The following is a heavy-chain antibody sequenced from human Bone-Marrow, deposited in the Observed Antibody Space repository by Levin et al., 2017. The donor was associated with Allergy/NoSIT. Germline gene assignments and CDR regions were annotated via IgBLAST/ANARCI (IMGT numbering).Heavy chain of an antibody. CDR3: AKVYHAFDI. J-gene: IGHJ3*02. Sequence: GGSLRLSCEASGFTFTSSAINWVRQAPGKGLEWVASFGSSGGDTYYADSVKGRSTLSRDDSKNTLYLQMKSLRAEDTAVYYCAKVYHAFDIWGQGTMVTVSS. CDR2: FGSSGGDT. V-gene: IGHV3-23*01. CDR1: GFTFTSSA.